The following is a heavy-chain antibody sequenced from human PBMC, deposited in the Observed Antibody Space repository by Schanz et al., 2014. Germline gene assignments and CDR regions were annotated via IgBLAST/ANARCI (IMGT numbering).Heavy chain of an antibody. J-gene: IGHJ4*02. CDR2: IGGSGGST. CDR1: GFTFSNYS. D-gene: IGHD1-26*01. V-gene: IGHV3-23*04. Sequence: EVQLVESGGGLVQPGGSLRLSCSASGFTFSNYSMNWVRQAPGKGLEWVSGIGGSGGSTDYADSVKGRFTISRDNSKNTVHLQMNSLRAEDTAVYYCARDSGSHYLVDYWGQGTLVTVSS. CDR3: ARDSGSHYLVDY.